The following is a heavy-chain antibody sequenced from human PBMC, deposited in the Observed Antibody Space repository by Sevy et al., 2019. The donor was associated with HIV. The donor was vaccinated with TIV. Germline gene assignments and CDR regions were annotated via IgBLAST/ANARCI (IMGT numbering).Heavy chain of an antibody. CDR3: EAIATAGRDY. Sequence: GGYLRLSCAASGFIFSSYVMSWVRQAPGKGLEWISTISGSGGSTYYADSVKGRFTISRDNSKNTLDLQMNSMRAEDTAVYYCEAIATAGRDYWGQGTLVTVSS. D-gene: IGHD6-13*01. CDR2: ISGSGGST. V-gene: IGHV3-23*01. J-gene: IGHJ4*02. CDR1: GFIFSSYV.